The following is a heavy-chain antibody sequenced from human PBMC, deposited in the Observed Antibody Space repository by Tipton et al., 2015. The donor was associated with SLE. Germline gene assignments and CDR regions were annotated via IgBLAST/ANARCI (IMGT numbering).Heavy chain of an antibody. CDR3: ARKVGGNYGMDV. Sequence: SLRLSCAASGFTVSSNYMSWVRQAPGKGLEWVSVIYSDGSTYYADSVKGRFTISRDNDKNTVYLQMNSLRVEDTAIYYCARKVGGNYGMDVWGQGTTVTVSS. D-gene: IGHD1-26*01. J-gene: IGHJ6*02. CDR1: GFTVSSNY. V-gene: IGHV3-53*01. CDR2: IYSDGST.